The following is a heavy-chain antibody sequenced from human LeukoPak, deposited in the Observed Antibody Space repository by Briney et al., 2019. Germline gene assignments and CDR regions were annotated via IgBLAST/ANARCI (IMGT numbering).Heavy chain of an antibody. CDR3: AKASSDYVWGSYRDY. Sequence: PGRSLRLSCAASGFTFSSYGMHWVRQAPGKGLEWVAVISYDGSNKYYADSVKARFTISRDNSKNTLYLQMNSLRAEDTAVYYCAKASSDYVWGSYRDYWGQGTLVTVSS. J-gene: IGHJ4*02. D-gene: IGHD3-16*02. CDR1: GFTFSSYG. CDR2: ISYDGSNK. V-gene: IGHV3-30*18.